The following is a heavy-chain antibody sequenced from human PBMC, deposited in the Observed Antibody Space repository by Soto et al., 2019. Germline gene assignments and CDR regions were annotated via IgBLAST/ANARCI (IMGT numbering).Heavy chain of an antibody. D-gene: IGHD6-13*01. V-gene: IGHV4-30-2*01. CDR2: IYRSGST. Sequence: QLQLQESGSGLVKPSQTLSLTCAVSGGSISGGGYSWSWLRPPPGKGLEWVGYIYRSGSTYSNPSPKSRVTLSVDRSKNQFSPKLSSVTAADTAVYYCASGQQLVRNYWGQGTLVTVSS. J-gene: IGHJ4*02. CDR3: ASGQQLVRNY. CDR1: GGSISGGGYS.